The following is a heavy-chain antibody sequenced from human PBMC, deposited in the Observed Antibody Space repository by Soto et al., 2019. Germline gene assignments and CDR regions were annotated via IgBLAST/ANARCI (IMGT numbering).Heavy chain of an antibody. D-gene: IGHD6-13*01. V-gene: IGHV3-30*18. CDR3: AKDQAAAGTGMDV. J-gene: IGHJ6*02. Sequence: QVQLVESGGGVVQPGSSLRLSCAASGFTFSSYGMHWVRQAPGKGLEWVAVISYDGSNKYYADSVKGRFTISRDNSKNTLYLQMNSLRAEDTAVNYCAKDQAAAGTGMDVWGQGTTVTVSS. CDR2: ISYDGSNK. CDR1: GFTFSSYG.